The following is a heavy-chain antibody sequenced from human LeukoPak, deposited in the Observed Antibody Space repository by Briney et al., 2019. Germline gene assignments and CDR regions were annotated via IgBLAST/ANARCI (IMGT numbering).Heavy chain of an antibody. CDR3: ARDAKREGDDY. J-gene: IGHJ4*02. D-gene: IGHD3-10*01. V-gene: IGHV3-21*01. CDR2: ISSSSSYI. CDR1: GFTFSNYS. Sequence: GGALRLSCAASGFTFSNYSMNWCRQAPGKGREWGSSISSSSSYIYYADSVKGRFTISRDNAKNSLYLQMNSLRAEDTAVYYCARDAKREGDDYWGQGTLVTVSS.